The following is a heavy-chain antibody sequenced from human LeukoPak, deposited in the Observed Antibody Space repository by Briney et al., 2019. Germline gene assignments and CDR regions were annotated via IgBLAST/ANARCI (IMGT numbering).Heavy chain of an antibody. V-gene: IGHV3-21*01. CDR3: ARAEHYYGSGSYYYFDY. J-gene: IGHJ4*02. CDR2: ISSSSSYI. CDR1: GFTFSSYS. D-gene: IGHD3-10*01. Sequence: GGSLRLSCAASGFTFSSYSMNWVRQAPGKGLEWVSSISSSSSYIFYADPVKGRFTISRDNAENSLYLQVNSLRGEDTAVYYCARAEHYYGSGSYYYFDYWGQGTLVTVSS.